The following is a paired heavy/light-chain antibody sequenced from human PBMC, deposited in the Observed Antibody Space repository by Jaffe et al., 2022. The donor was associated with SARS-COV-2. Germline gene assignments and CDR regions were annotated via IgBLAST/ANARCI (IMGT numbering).Heavy chain of an antibody. CDR3: ARDQRGSSHFDY. J-gene: IGHJ4*02. D-gene: IGHD2-2*01. V-gene: IGHV4-59*01. CDR2: IHHSGGT. CDR1: GGAISGDY. Sequence: QVQLQESGPGLVKPSETLSLTCIVSGGAISGDYWSWIRQPPGKKLEWIAYIHHSGGTHYNPSLKSRVTISLDTSKNQFSLKLSSVTAADTAVYYCARDQRGSSHFDYWGQGTLVTVSS.
Light chain of an antibody. V-gene: IGKV3-20*01. Sequence: EIVLTQSPGTLSLSPGERATLSCWASQSVSSSSLAWYQQKPGQAPRLLIYGASTRATGIPDRFSGSGSGTDFTLTISRLEPEDFAVYFCQQYGNSPRTFGQGTKVEIK. CDR1: QSVSSSS. CDR2: GAS. J-gene: IGKJ1*01. CDR3: QQYGNSPRT.